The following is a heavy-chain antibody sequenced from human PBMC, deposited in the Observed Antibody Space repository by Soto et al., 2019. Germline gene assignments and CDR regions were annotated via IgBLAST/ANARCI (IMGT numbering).Heavy chain of an antibody. CDR2: IYYSGST. CDR3: ARVFGFGDMDA. V-gene: IGHV4-31*03. D-gene: IGHD3-10*01. Sequence: SETLSLTCTVSGGSISSGGYYWSWIRQHPGKGLEWIGYIYYSGSTYYNPSLKSRVTISVDTSKNQFSLKLSSVTAADTAVYFCARVFGFGDMDAWGQGTTVTVS. J-gene: IGHJ6*02. CDR1: GGSISSGGYY.